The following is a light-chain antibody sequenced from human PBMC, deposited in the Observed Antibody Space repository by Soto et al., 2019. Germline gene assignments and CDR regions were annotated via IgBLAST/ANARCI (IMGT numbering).Light chain of an antibody. CDR3: QNSGSAPWT. CDR1: QGVSISD. CDR2: GAS. Sequence: EIVLTQSPGTLSLSPGERATLSCRASQGVSISDLAWYQQKSGQAPRLLIYGASSRATGIPDRFSASGSGTDFTLTISRMEPEDFAVYYCQNSGSAPWTFGQGTKVEIK. J-gene: IGKJ1*01. V-gene: IGKV3-20*01.